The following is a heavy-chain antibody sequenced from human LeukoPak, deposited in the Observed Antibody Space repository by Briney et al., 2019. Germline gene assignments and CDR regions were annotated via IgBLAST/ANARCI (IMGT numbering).Heavy chain of an antibody. Sequence: ASVKVSCKASGYTFTSYGISWVRQAPGQGLEWMGWISAYNGNTNYAQKLQGRATMTTDTSTSTAYMELRSQRSDDTAVYYCARDHPPSIVVVPAADYYYYGMDVWGQGTTVTVSS. V-gene: IGHV1-18*01. D-gene: IGHD2-2*01. CDR1: GYTFTSYG. CDR2: ISAYNGNT. J-gene: IGHJ6*02. CDR3: ARDHPPSIVVVPAADYYYYGMDV.